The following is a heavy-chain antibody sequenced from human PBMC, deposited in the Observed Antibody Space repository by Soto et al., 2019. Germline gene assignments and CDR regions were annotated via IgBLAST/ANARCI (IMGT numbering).Heavy chain of an antibody. V-gene: IGHV3-21*01. CDR3: ARDLVVAAGTFPDY. D-gene: IGHD6-13*01. CDR1: GFTFSNYS. CDR2: ISSSSSYI. Sequence: GGSLRLSCASYGFTFSNYSLNWFRQAPGKGLEWVSPISSSSSYIYYADSVKGRFTISRDNAKNSLYLQMNSLRAEDTAVYYCARDLVVAAGTFPDYWGQGT. J-gene: IGHJ4*02.